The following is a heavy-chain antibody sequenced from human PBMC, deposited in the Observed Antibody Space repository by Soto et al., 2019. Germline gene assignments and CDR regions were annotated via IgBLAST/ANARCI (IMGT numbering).Heavy chain of an antibody. Sequence: QVQLVQSGAEVKKHGGSVKVSCKASGSTFTSFFRSWVRQAPGQGLEWLGWISASIGNTNYAQKLQGRVTMTTHTTTSTAYMELRSLISDDTAVYYCARDNGYESDSWGQGTLVTVAS. V-gene: IGHV1-18*01. J-gene: IGHJ4*02. D-gene: IGHD5-12*01. CDR3: ARDNGYESDS. CDR2: ISASIGNT. CDR1: GSTFTSFF.